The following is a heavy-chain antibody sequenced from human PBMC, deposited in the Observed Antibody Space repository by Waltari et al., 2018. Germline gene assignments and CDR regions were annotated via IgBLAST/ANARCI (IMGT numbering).Heavy chain of an antibody. Sequence: GRSLRLSCAASGFTFDDYAMHWVRQAPGKGLEWVSGISWNSGSIGYADSVKGRFTISRDNAKNSLYLQMNSLRAEDTALYYCAKDMYSSSWYVFDYWGQGTLVTVSS. J-gene: IGHJ4*02. CDR1: GFTFDDYA. V-gene: IGHV3-9*01. D-gene: IGHD6-13*01. CDR2: ISWNSGSI. CDR3: AKDMYSSSWYVFDY.